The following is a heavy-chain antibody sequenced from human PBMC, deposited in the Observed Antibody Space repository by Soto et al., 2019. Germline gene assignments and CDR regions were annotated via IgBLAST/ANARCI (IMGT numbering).Heavy chain of an antibody. J-gene: IGHJ6*02. CDR1: GFPVSINY. V-gene: IGHV3-53*01. CDR3: ARNSGIRYSDYGMDV. Sequence: GGSLRLSCAASGFPVSINYMSLVRQSPGKGLEWVSVIYSGGSTYYADSVKGRFTISRDNSKNTLYLQMNRLRAEDTAVYYCARNSGIRYSDYGMDVWGQGTRVTVSS. D-gene: IGHD6-13*01. CDR2: IYSGGST.